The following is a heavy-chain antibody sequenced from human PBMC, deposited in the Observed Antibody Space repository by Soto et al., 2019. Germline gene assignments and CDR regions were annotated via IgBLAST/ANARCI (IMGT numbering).Heavy chain of an antibody. V-gene: IGHV1-69*01. Sequence: QVQLVQSGAEVKKPGSSVKVSCKASGDTFSSYAISWVRQALGQGLEWMGGIIPIFGTANYAQKFQGRVTITADESTSTADMELSSLRSEDTAVYYCARDGSGYRSRASPMDVWGQGTTVTVSS. CDR3: ARDGSGYRSRASPMDV. D-gene: IGHD3-22*01. CDR1: GDTFSSYA. J-gene: IGHJ6*02. CDR2: IIPIFGTA.